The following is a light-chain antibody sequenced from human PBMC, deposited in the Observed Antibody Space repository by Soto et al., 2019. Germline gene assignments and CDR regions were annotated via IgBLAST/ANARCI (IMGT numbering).Light chain of an antibody. V-gene: IGKV3-15*01. CDR2: GAS. J-gene: IGKJ1*01. Sequence: EIVMTQSPDTLSVSPGERATLSCRASQSVSSNLAWDQQKPGQAHRRLIYGASTRATGIPARFSGSGSGTEFTLTISSLQSQDFAVYYCQHYNNWPRSFGQGTKVEIK. CDR3: QHYNNWPRS. CDR1: QSVSSN.